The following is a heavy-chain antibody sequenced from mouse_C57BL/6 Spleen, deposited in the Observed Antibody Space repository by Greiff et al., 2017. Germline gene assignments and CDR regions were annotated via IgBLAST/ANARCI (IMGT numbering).Heavy chain of an antibody. CDR3: ARWYDYDVRAMDY. J-gene: IGHJ4*01. Sequence: QVQLQQSGAELVRPGASVKLSCKASGYTFTDYYINWVKQRPGQGLEWIARIYPGSGNTYYNEKFKGKATLTAEKSSSTAYMQLSSLTSEDSAVYFCARWYDYDVRAMDYWGQGTSVTVSS. CDR1: GYTFTDYY. CDR2: IYPGSGNT. D-gene: IGHD2-4*01. V-gene: IGHV1-76*01.